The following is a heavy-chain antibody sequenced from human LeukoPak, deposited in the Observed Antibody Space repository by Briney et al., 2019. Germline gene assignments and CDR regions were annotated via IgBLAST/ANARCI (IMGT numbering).Heavy chain of an antibody. D-gene: IGHD6-13*01. CDR1: GFTVSSNY. CDR3: ARDHYYSSWPN. J-gene: IGHJ4*01. Sequence: GGSLRLSCAAPGFTVSSNYMNWVRQAPGKGLEWVSSIGSSSSYIYYADSVKGRFTISRDNAKNSLFLQMNSLRAEDTAVYYCARDHYYSSWPNWGQEPWSPSPQ. CDR2: IGSSSSYI. V-gene: IGHV3-21*01.